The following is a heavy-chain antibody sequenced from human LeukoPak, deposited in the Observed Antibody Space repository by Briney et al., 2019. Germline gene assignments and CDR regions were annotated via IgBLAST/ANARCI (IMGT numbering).Heavy chain of an antibody. CDR1: GFTFSNYA. V-gene: IGHV3-30*04. CDR2: ISYDGSDK. D-gene: IGHD3-3*01. J-gene: IGHJ4*02. Sequence: GGSLRLSCAASGFTFSNYAIHWVRQAPGKGLEWVAVISYDGSDKYYADSVKGRFTISRDNSKNTLYLQMNSLRAEDTALYYCARTPSGVVNPPDYWGQGTLVTVSS. CDR3: ARTPSGVVNPPDY.